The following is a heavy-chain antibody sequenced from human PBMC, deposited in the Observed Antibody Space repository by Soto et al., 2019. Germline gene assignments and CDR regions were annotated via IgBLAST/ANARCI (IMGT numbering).Heavy chain of an antibody. CDR1: GFTFSTLV. D-gene: IGHD6-19*01. Sequence: EVQLLESGGGLLQSGGSLRLSCAASGFTFSTLVMTWVRQAPGKGLEWVAEISTSGDSAYYVDSVKGRFTISRDNSKNTLYLQMNSLRGDDTDVYYCAKGGWLDNWGPGTRGTVSS. V-gene: IGHV3-23*01. CDR2: ISTSGDSA. CDR3: AKGGWLDN. J-gene: IGHJ4*02.